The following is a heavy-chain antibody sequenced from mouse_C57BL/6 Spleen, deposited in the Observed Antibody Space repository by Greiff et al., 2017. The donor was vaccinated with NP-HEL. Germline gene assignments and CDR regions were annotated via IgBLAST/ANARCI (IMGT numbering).Heavy chain of an antibody. CDR3: ERMGYGYDAAWFAY. J-gene: IGHJ3*01. CDR2: IGPGSGST. V-gene: IGHV1-77*01. CDR1: GYTFTDYY. Sequence: VKLQESGAELVKPGASVKISCKASGYTFTDYYINWVKQRPGQGLEWIGKIGPGSGSTYYNEKFKGKATLTADKSSSTAYMQLRSLTSEDSAVYCCERMGYGYDAAWFAYWGQGTLVTVSA. D-gene: IGHD2-2*01.